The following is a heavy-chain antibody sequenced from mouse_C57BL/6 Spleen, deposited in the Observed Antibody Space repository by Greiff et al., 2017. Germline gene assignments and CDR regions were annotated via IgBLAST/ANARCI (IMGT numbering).Heavy chain of an antibody. CDR2: INPSTGGT. J-gene: IGHJ1*03. CDR3: ARWDYGSSPSYWYFDV. Sequence: VQLQQSGPELVKPGASVKISCKASGYSFTGYYMNWVKQSPEKSLEWIGEINPSTGGTTYNQKFKAKATLTVDKSSSTAYMQLKSLTSEDSAVYYCARWDYGSSPSYWYFDVWGTGTTVTVSS. V-gene: IGHV1-42*01. CDR1: GYSFTGYY. D-gene: IGHD1-1*01.